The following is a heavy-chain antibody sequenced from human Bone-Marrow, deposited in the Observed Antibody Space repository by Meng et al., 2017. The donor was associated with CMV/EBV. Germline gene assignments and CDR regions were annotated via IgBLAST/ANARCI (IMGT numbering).Heavy chain of an antibody. D-gene: IGHD3-3*01. CDR2: IYYSGSST. CDR1: GGSISSSHYY. V-gene: IGHV4-39*07. Sequence: SETLSLTCSVSGGSISSSHYYWGWIRQPPGKGLEWIGSIYYSGSSTYYNPSLKSRVSMSVDTSKNQFSLKLSSVTAADTAMYYCATVGGWSAYYVVDPWGQGIRVTVSS. CDR3: ATVGGWSAYYVVDP. J-gene: IGHJ5*02.